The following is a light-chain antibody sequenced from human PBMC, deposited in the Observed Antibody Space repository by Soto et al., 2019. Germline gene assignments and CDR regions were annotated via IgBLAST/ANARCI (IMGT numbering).Light chain of an antibody. V-gene: IGLV2-11*01. CDR2: DVT. CDR1: SRDVGGYDF. J-gene: IGLJ3*02. Sequence: QSALTQPRSVSGSPGQSVTISCTGTSRDVGGYDFVSWYQKHPGKAPKLMIYDVTKPPSGVPDRFSGSKSGSSASLTISGLQAEDEADYYCCSYAGSYSLEVFGGGTKLTVL. CDR3: CSYAGSYSLEV.